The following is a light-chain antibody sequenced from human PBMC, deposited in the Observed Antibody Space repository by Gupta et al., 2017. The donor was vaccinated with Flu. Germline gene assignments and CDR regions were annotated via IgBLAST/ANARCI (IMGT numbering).Light chain of an antibody. J-gene: IGKJ4*01. V-gene: IGKV1-27*01. CDR1: QGISSY. CDR3: QKQNSSPRS. CDR2: AAS. Sequence: PSSLSASVGDRVIISCRASQGISSYLAWYQQKSGKRPKLLIYAASSVESGVPSRFSGSGSATHFTLTISSWQPEDVATYYCQKQNSSPRSFGGGTEVEIK.